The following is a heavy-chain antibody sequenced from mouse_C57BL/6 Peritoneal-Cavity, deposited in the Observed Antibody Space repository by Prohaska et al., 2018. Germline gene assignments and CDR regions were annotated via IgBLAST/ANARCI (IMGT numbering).Heavy chain of an antibody. J-gene: IGHJ3*01. CDR2: IDPSDMYT. CDR3: ARVGFAY. V-gene: IGHV1-59*01. Sequence: QRHGQCLEWLVVIDPSDMYTIYNQKFKGKATLTVDTYSSTAYMQLSSLTSEDSAVYYCARVGFAYWGQGTLVTDSA.